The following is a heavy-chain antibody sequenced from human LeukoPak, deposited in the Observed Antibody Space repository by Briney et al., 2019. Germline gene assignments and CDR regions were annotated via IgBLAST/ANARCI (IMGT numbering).Heavy chain of an antibody. V-gene: IGHV3-23*01. D-gene: IGHD6-19*01. Sequence: GESLRLSCAASGFTFTSYAMSWVRQAPGKGLEWVSAISAGGENTDYADSVKGRFTISRDNSKNTLYLQVNSLRAEDMAAYYCAKSEGSSSARRFDYWGQGTLVTVSS. J-gene: IGHJ4*02. CDR1: GFTFTSYA. CDR3: AKSEGSSSARRFDY. CDR2: ISAGGENT.